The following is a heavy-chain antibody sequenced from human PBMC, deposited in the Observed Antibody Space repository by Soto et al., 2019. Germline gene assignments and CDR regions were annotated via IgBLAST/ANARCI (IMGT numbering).Heavy chain of an antibody. CDR2: ISSSYI. CDR3: AREYGSNYMDV. D-gene: IGHD4-17*01. Sequence: GGSLRLSCAASGFTFSSYSMNWVRQAPGKGLECVSSISSSYIYYADSVKGRFTISRDNAKNSLYLQMNSLRAEDTAVYYCAREYGSNYMDVWGKGTTVTVSS. V-gene: IGHV3-21*01. J-gene: IGHJ6*03. CDR1: GFTFSSYS.